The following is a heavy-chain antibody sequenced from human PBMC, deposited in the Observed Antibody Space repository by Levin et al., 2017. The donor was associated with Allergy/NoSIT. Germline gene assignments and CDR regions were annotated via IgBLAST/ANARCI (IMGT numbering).Heavy chain of an antibody. V-gene: IGHV3-21*01. CDR1: GFTFSSYS. CDR3: ARDREWFGELFRDAFDI. D-gene: IGHD3-10*01. CDR2: ISSSSSYI. Sequence: GESLKISCAASGFTFSSYSMNWVRQAPGKGLEWVSSISSSSSYIYYADSVKGRFTISRDNAKNSLYLQMNSLRAEDTAVYYCARDREWFGELFRDAFDIWGQGTMVTVSS. J-gene: IGHJ3*02.